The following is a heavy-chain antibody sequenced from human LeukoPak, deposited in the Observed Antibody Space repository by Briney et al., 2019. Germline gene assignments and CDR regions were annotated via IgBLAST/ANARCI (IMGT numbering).Heavy chain of an antibody. CDR3: ARVSADDSGLNFDY. D-gene: IGHD3-10*01. J-gene: IGHJ4*02. V-gene: IGHV4-59*01. Sequence: SETLSLTCTVSGVSINSFYWSWIRQPPGKGLEWIGFIYDSGSTNYNPSLKSRVTISVDTSKNQFSLKLGSVTAADTAVYYCARVSADDSGLNFDYWGQGTLVTVSS. CDR2: IYDSGST. CDR1: GVSINSFY.